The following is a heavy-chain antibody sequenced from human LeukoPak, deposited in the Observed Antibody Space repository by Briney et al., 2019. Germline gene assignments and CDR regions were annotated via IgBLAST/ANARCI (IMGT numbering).Heavy chain of an antibody. CDR1: GGSISSGDYY. CDR2: FHYSGTS. CDR3: TRGAGWLIDY. J-gene: IGHJ4*02. V-gene: IGHV4-61*08. D-gene: IGHD3-16*01. Sequence: PSQTLSLTCTVSGGSISSGDYYWSWIRQPPGKGLEWIGYFHYSGTSTYNPPLKSRVTISADTSKNQFSLKLNSLTTADTAVYYCTRGAGWLIDYWGQGILVTVSS.